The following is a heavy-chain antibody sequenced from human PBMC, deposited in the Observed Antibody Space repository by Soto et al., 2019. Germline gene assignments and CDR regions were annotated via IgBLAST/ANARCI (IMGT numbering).Heavy chain of an antibody. J-gene: IGHJ6*02. V-gene: IGHV3-23*01. D-gene: IGHD3-10*01. Sequence: PGGSLRLSCAASGFTFSSYAMSWVRQAPGKGLEWVSAISGSGGSTYYADSVKGRFTISRDNSKNTLYLQMNSLRAEDTAVYYCAKALNYYGSGSYYYYGMDVWGQGTTVTVSS. CDR1: GFTFSSYA. CDR3: AKALNYYGSGSYYYYGMDV. CDR2: ISGSGGST.